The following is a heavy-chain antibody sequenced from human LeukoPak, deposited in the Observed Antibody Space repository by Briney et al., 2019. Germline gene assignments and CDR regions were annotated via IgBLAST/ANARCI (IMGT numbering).Heavy chain of an antibody. J-gene: IGHJ4*02. V-gene: IGHV4-34*01. CDR1: GGSFSGYY. D-gene: IGHD3-3*01. CDR3: ARGRRVTIFEVVIIPYYFDY. CDR2: INHSGST. Sequence: PSETLSLTCAVYGGSFSGYYWSWIRQPPGKGLEWIGEINHSGSTNYNPSLKSRVTISVDTSKNQFSLKLSAVTTSDTAVYYCARGRRVTIFEVVIIPYYFDYWGQGTLVTVSS.